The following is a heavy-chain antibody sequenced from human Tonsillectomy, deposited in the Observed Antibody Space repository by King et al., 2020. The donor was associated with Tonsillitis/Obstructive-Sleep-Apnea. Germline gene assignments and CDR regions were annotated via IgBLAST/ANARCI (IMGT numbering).Heavy chain of an antibody. J-gene: IGHJ3*01. CDR2: IYHSGST. D-gene: IGHD2-8*01. V-gene: IGHV4-59*01. CDR3: ARDMVLEAGGDAFDV. CDR1: GGSISSYY. Sequence: HVQLQESGPGLVKPSETLSLTCSVSGGSISSYYWSWIRQPPGKGLEWIGYIYHSGSTNYNPSLKSRVTIAVDTSKNHFSLKLSSVTAADTAVYYCARDMVLEAGGDAFDVWGQGTMVTVSS.